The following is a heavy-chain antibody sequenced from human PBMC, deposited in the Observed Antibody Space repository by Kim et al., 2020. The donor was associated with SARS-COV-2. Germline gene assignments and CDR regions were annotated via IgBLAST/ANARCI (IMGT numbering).Heavy chain of an antibody. V-gene: IGHV3-21*01. J-gene: IGHJ6*02. CDR2: ISNNARDI. CDR1: GFTFPPSS. CDR3: VRGTIGYYGMGV. Sequence: GGSLRLSCAASGFTFPPSSLPCFLPAPGTWLEWVSAISNNARDIYYADSLRGRFTISRDNAQNSLYLHMSGLRVEDKAVYYCVRGTIGYYGMGVWGQGTTVTVSS.